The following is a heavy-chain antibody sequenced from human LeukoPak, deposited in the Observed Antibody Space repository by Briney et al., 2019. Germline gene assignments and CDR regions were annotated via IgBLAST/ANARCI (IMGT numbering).Heavy chain of an antibody. CDR3: ATFTIFGVVIVDY. D-gene: IGHD3-3*01. CDR1: GYAFTCYY. Sequence: ASVKVSCKASGYAFTCYYMHWVRQAPGQGLEWMGWINPNSGGTNYAQKFQGRVTMTRDTSTSTAYMELSRLRSDDTAVYYCATFTIFGVVIVDYWGQGTLVTVSS. J-gene: IGHJ4*02. V-gene: IGHV1-2*02. CDR2: INPNSGGT.